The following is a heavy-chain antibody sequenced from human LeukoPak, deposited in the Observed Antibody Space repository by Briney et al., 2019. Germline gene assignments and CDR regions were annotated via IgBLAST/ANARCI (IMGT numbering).Heavy chain of an antibody. J-gene: IGHJ6*02. V-gene: IGHV3-73*01. CDR3: TRPISSKNGMDV. Sequence: GGSLRLSCAASGFTFSGSAMHWVRQASGKGLEWVGRIRSKANSYATAYAASVKGRFTISRDDSKNTAYLQMNSLKTEDTAVYYCTRPISSKNGMDVWGQGTTVTVSS. CDR2: IRSKANSYAT. D-gene: IGHD6-13*01. CDR1: GFTFSGSA.